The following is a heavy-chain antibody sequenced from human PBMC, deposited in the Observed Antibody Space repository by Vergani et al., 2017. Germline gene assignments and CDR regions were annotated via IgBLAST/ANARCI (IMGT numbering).Heavy chain of an antibody. D-gene: IGHD5-12*01. CDR2: ISYDGSNK. Sequence: QVQLVESGGGVVQPGRSLRLSCAASGFTFSSYGMHWVRQAPGKGLEWVAVISYDGSNKYYADSVKGRFTISRDNSKNTLYLQMNSLRAEDTAVYYCARDFLATSVPWGQGTLVTVSS. CDR1: GFTFSSYG. CDR3: ARDFLATSVP. V-gene: IGHV3-30*03. J-gene: IGHJ5*02.